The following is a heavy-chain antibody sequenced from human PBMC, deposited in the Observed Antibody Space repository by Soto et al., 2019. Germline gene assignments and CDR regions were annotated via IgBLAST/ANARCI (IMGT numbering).Heavy chain of an antibody. CDR2: MNPTSGNT. CDR1: GYTFTNYD. J-gene: IGHJ4*02. CDR3: ERLVKNPEAGPNFDY. V-gene: IGHV1-8*01. D-gene: IGHD6-13*01. Sequence: GASVKVSCKTSGYTFTNYDINWVRQATGQGLEWMGWMNPTSGNTGYTQKFQGRISMTRDTSITTAYMELSNLRSDDSAIYYCERLVKNPEAGPNFDYWCQGILVTVS.